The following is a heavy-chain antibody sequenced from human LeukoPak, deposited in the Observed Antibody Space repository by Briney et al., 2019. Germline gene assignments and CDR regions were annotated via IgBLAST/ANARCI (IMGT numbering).Heavy chain of an antibody. CDR3: ARDAIFRGMDV. D-gene: IGHD2/OR15-2a*01. V-gene: IGHV3-11*01. Sequence: MPRPCLRLSFSALGSTFGDYYMSSIRPGPGKRPWWVLYITISVSTISYADSVKCRFTISRDNAKNSLYLQMNSLRAEDTAVYYCARDAIFRGMDVWGKGTPVTVSS. CDR2: ITISVSTI. CDR1: GSTFGDYY. J-gene: IGHJ6*04.